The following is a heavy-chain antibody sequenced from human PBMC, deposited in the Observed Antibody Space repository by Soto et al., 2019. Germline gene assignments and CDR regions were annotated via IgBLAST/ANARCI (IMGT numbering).Heavy chain of an antibody. CDR1: GYTVTNYG. D-gene: IGHD2-2*01. J-gene: IGHJ4*02. V-gene: IGHV1-18*01. CDR2: ISAYNGNT. CDR3: ARVGWDIVVVPGLSVNFDY. Sequence: ASVKVSCKASGYTVTNYGISWVRQAPGQGLEWMGWISAYNGNTYYAQNLQGRVTMTTDTSTSTAYMELRSLRSDDTAVYYCARVGWDIVVVPGLSVNFDYWGKGTLVTVSS.